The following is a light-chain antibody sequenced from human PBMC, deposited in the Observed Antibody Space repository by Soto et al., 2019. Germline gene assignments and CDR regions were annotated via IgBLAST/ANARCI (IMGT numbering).Light chain of an antibody. V-gene: IGKV3-20*01. J-gene: IGKJ1*01. CDR3: QQYGSSPRT. CDR1: QSVSSN. CDR2: GAS. Sequence: EIVMTQSPATLSVSPWERSTLSCRASQSVSSNLAWYQQKPGQAPRLLIFGASSRATGIPDRFSGSGPGTDYTLTISRLEPEDFAVYYCQQYGSSPRTFGQGTKVDIK.